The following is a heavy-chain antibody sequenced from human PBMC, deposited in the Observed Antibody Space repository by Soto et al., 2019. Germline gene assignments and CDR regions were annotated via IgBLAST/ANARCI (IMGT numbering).Heavy chain of an antibody. CDR2: IHYSAST. V-gene: IGHV4-39*01. CDR3: ARLVIGYYASGSYDYWFDP. CDR1: GVSISSSSYY. D-gene: IGHD3-10*01. Sequence: RTSSVSGVSISSSSYYWGWIRQPPGKGLEYIGSIHYSASTYYSPYLKSRVSMSVDTSKNQFSLRLSSVTAADTAIYYCARLVIGYYASGSYDYWFDPWGQGTLVTVSS. J-gene: IGHJ5*02.